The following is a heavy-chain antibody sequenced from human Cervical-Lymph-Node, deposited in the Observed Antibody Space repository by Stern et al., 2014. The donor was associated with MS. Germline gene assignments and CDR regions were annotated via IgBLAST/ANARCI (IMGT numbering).Heavy chain of an antibody. D-gene: IGHD5-18*01. CDR3: ARDKDTATDAFDI. V-gene: IGHV4-31*03. CDR2: IYYSGSS. J-gene: IGHJ3*02. Sequence: QLQLQESGPGLVKPSQTLSLTCTVSGGSISSGGYYWSWIRQHPGKGLEWIGYIYYSGSSYYNPSLKSRVTISVDTSKNQFSLKLSSVTAADTAVYYCARDKDTATDAFDIWGQGTMVTVSS. CDR1: GGSISSGGYY.